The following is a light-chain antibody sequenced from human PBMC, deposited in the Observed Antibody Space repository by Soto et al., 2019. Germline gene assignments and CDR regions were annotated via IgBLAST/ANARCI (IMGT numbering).Light chain of an antibody. CDR2: DVT. CDR3: SSYTNKDTLL. V-gene: IGLV2-14*03. J-gene: IGLJ3*02. Sequence: QSALTQPASVSGSPGQSITISCPGTSSHVGGYDHVSWYQQHPGKAPKLIIYDVTVRPSGISRRFSGSKSDNTASLAVSGLQPEDEADYYCSSYTNKDTLLFGGGTKLTVL. CDR1: SSHVGGYDH.